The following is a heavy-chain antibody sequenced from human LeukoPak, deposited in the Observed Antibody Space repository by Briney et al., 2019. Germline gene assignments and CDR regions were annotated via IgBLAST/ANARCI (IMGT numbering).Heavy chain of an antibody. D-gene: IGHD3-16*01. CDR1: GFTFSSYA. V-gene: IGHV3-23*01. J-gene: IGHJ6*02. Sequence: GGSLRLSCAASGFTFSSYAMSWVRQAPGKGLEWVSGLSGSGSGGSAYYADSVKGRFTISRDNSKNTLSLQMNSLTAADTAVYYCARRNGGYYYYYGMDVWGQGTTVTVSS. CDR3: ARRNGGYYYYYGMDV. CDR2: LSGSGSGGSA.